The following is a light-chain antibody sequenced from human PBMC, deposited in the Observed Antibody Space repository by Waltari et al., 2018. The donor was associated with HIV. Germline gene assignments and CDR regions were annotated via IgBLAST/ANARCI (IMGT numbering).Light chain of an antibody. CDR2: DIT. CDR3: CSYAGTYTWV. CDR1: SSDVGDYHY. Sequence: HSALTQPRSVSGSPGQSVTLPCTGTSSDVGDYHYVSWYQQHPGKAPKLRSCDITKLPSGVPDRFSGSKYGNTASLTISGLHLEDEANYYGCSYAGTYTWVFGGGTTLTVL. J-gene: IGLJ3*02. V-gene: IGLV2-11*01.